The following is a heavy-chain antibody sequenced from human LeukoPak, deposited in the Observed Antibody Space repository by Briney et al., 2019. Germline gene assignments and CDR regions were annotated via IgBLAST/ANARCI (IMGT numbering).Heavy chain of an antibody. V-gene: IGHV4-39*01. Sequence: KPSETLSLTCTVSGGSISSSSYYWGWIRQPPGKGLEWIGRIYYSGSTYYNPSLKSRVTISVDTSKNQFSLKLSSVTAADTAVYYCARARRYDYVWGSYRQDAFDIWGQGTMVTVSS. CDR3: ARARRYDYVWGSYRQDAFDI. J-gene: IGHJ3*02. D-gene: IGHD3-16*02. CDR1: GGSISSSSYY. CDR2: IYYSGST.